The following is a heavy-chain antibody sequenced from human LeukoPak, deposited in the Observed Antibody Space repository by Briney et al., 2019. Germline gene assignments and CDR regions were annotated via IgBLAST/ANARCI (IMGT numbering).Heavy chain of an antibody. J-gene: IGHJ5*02. Sequence: QPGRSLRLSCAASGFTFSSYAMSWVRQAPGKGLEWVSAISGSGGSTYYADSVKGRFTISRDNSKNTLYLQMNSLRAEDTAVYYCAKGRSSWYTLNWFDPWGQGTLVTVSS. D-gene: IGHD6-13*01. CDR1: GFTFSSYA. CDR2: ISGSGGST. CDR3: AKGRSSWYTLNWFDP. V-gene: IGHV3-23*01.